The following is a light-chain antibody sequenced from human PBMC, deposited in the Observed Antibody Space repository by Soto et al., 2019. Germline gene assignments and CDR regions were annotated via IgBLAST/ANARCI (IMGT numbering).Light chain of an antibody. V-gene: IGLV2-8*01. CDR1: SSDVGGYNY. Sequence: QSALNQPPSASGSPGQSVTISCTGTSSDVGGYNYVSWYQQHPGKAPKLMIYEVSKRPSGVPDRFSGSKSGNTASLTVSGLQAEDEADYYCSSYEGSNNLVFGGGTKLTVL. J-gene: IGLJ2*01. CDR3: SSYEGSNNLV. CDR2: EVS.